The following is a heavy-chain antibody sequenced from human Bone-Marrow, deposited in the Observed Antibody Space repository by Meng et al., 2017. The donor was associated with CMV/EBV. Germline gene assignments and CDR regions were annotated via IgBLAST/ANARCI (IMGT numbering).Heavy chain of an antibody. J-gene: IGHJ2*01. CDR3: ARGAEYDILTGSSWYFDL. CDR2: INHSGST. Sequence: SETLSLTCAVYGGSFSGYYWSWIRQPPGKGLEWIGEINHSGSTNSNPSLKSRVTISVDTSKNQFSLKLSSVTAADTAVYYCARGAEYDILTGSSWYFDLWGRGTRVTFSS. V-gene: IGHV4-34*01. D-gene: IGHD3-9*01. CDR1: GGSFSGYY.